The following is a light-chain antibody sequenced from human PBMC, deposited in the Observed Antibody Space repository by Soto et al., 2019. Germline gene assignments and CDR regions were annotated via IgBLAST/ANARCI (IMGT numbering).Light chain of an antibody. J-gene: IGLJ1*01. V-gene: IGLV2-23*02. CDR3: CSYAGNSAYV. CDR1: SSDVGNYNF. CDR2: DVS. Sequence: QSALTQPASVSGSPGQSVTISCTGTSSDVGNYNFVSWYQQHPGKAPKFLIFDVSKRPSGASDRFTGSKSGNTASLTISELQAEDEADYYCCSYAGNSAYVFGSGTKLTVL.